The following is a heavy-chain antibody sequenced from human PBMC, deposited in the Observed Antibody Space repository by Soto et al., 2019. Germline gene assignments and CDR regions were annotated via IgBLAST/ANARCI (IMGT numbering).Heavy chain of an antibody. CDR1: GYTFTSYG. CDR2: ISAYNGNT. Sequence: ASVKVSCKASGYTFTSYGISWVRQAPGQGLEWMGWISAYNGNTNYAQKLQGRVTMTTDTSTSTAYMELRSLRSDDTAVYYCARYYDDSSGYPEAFDIWGQGTMVTVSS. D-gene: IGHD3-22*01. CDR3: ARYYDDSSGYPEAFDI. J-gene: IGHJ3*02. V-gene: IGHV1-18*01.